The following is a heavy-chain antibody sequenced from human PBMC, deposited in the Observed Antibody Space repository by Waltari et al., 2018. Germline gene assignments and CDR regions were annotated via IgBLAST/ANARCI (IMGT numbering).Heavy chain of an antibody. CDR1: GFTFSSYW. V-gene: IGHV3-74*01. CDR3: TRTRFCSTSSCQVDWFDP. CDR2: INAVGRST. Sequence: EVQLVESGGDLVQPGGSLRLSCAASGFTFSSYWMHWVRQAPGKGLVWVSSINAVGRSTSYADSVKGRFTISRDNANNTLYLQMNSLRAEDTAVYYCTRTRFCSTSSCQVDWFDPWGQGTLVTVSS. J-gene: IGHJ5*02. D-gene: IGHD2-2*01.